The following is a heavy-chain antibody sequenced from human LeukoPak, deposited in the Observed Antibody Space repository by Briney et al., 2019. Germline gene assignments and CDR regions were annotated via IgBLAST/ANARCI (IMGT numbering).Heavy chain of an antibody. V-gene: IGHV4-61*02. CDR2: VYFSGST. J-gene: IGHJ5*02. CDR1: GVSIGSSHYY. CDR3: VKDGGHTALDP. Sequence: PSETLSLTCTVSGVSIGSSHYYWGWIRQPAGKGLEWIGRVYFSGSTNYNPSLKGRVTISVDTSKNHFSLSLMPVTAADTAVYYCVKDGGHTALDPWGQGTLVTVSS. D-gene: IGHD3-16*01.